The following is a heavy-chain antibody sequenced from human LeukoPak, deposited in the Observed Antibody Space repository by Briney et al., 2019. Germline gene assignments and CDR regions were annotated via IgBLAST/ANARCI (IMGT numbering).Heavy chain of an antibody. Sequence: RASVKVSCKASGYTFTSYGISWVRQAPGQGLEWMGWISAYNGNTNYAQKLQGRVTMTTDTSTSTAYMELRSLRSDDTAVYYCATLRTGNWFDPWGQGTLVTVSS. CDR2: ISAYNGNT. V-gene: IGHV1-18*01. D-gene: IGHD7-27*01. J-gene: IGHJ5*02. CDR3: ATLRTGNWFDP. CDR1: GYTFTSYG.